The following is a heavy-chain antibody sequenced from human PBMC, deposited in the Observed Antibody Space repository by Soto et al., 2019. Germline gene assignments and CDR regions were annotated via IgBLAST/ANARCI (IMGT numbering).Heavy chain of an antibody. D-gene: IGHD2-2*01. CDR3: ARDFLGYCSSTSCSGSYYYYGMDV. V-gene: IGHV1-69*01. CDR1: GGTFSSYA. CDR2: IIPISGTA. Sequence: QVQLVQSGAEVKKPGSSVKVSCKASGGTFSSYAISWVRQAPGQGLEWMGGIIPISGTANYAQKFQGRVTITADESTSTAYMELSSLRSEDTAVYYCARDFLGYCSSTSCSGSYYYYGMDVWGQGTTVTVSS. J-gene: IGHJ6*02.